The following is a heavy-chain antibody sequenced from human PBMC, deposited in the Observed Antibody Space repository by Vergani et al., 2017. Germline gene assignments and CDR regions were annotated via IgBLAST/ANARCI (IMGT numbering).Heavy chain of an antibody. Sequence: EVQLLESGGGLVQPGGSLRLSCAASGFTFSSYAMSWVRQAPGKGLEWVSVISGSGGSTYYADSVKGRFTIPRDNSKNTLYLQMNSLRAEDTAVYYCARVNKLAKYFDYWGQGTLVTVSS. D-gene: IGHD5-12*01. CDR2: ISGSGGST. V-gene: IGHV3-23*01. J-gene: IGHJ4*02. CDR1: GFTFSSYA. CDR3: ARVNKLAKYFDY.